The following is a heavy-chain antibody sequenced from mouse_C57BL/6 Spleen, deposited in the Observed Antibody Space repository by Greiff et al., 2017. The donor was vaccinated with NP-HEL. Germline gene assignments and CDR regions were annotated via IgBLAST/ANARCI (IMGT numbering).Heavy chain of an antibody. CDR3: TRRGAGVY. V-gene: IGHV1-15*01. Sequence: QVHVKQSGAELVRPGASVTLSCKASGYTFTDYEMHWVKQTPVHGLEWIGAIDPETGGTAYNQKFKGKAILTADKSSSTAYMELRSLTSEDSAVYYCTRRGAGVYWGQGTTLTVSS. J-gene: IGHJ2*01. CDR1: GYTFTDYE. D-gene: IGHD3-3*01. CDR2: IDPETGGT.